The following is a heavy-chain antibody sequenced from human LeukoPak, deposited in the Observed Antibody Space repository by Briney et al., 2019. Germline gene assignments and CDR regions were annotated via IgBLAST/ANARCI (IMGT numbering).Heavy chain of an antibody. J-gene: IGHJ5*02. D-gene: IGHD6-19*01. CDR2: IYYSGST. V-gene: IGHV4-39*01. CDR1: GGSISSSSYY. Sequence: PSETLSLTCTVSGGSISSSSYYWGWIRQPPGKGLEWIGTIYYSGSTYYNPSLKSRVTISVDTSKNQFSLKLISVTAADTAVYYCARLSIAVAGRGFDPWGQRTLVTV. CDR3: ARLSIAVAGRGFDP.